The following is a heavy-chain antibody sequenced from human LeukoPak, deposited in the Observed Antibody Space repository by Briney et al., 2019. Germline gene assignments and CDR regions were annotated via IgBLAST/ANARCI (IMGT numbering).Heavy chain of an antibody. D-gene: IGHD3-3*01. CDR3: ARGDFWSGYYTH. CDR1: GASISGYY. J-gene: IGHJ4*02. CDR2: IYYSGST. V-gene: IGHV4-59*01. Sequence: SETLSLTCTVSGASISGYYWSWIRQPPGKGLEWIGYIYYSGSTNYNPSLKSRVTISVDTSKNQISLKLSSVTAADTAVYYCARGDFWSGYYTHWGQGTLVTVSS.